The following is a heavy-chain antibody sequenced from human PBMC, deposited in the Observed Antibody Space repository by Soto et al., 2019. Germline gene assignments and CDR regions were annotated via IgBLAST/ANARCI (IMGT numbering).Heavy chain of an antibody. J-gene: IGHJ4*02. CDR1: GYTFTGYY. CDR3: VRGPVE. Sequence: QVRLVQSGAEVKKPGASVKVSCKASGYTFTGYYLNWVRQAPGRGLEWVGRIDPDSGDTDSSQKYYGRLTLTRDTAIDTAYMEMTRLTLDDTAIYYCVRGPVEWGQGTLVTVS. V-gene: IGHV1-2*02. CDR2: IDPDSGDT.